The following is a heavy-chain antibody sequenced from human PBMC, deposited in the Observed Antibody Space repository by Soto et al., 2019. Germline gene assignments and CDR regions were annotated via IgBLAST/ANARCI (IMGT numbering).Heavy chain of an antibody. CDR2: IGTAGDT. Sequence: EVQLVESGGGLVQPGGSLRLSCAASGFTFSSYDMHWVRQATGKGLEWVSAIGTAGDTYYPGSVKGRFTISRENAKNSLYLQMNSLRAEDTAVYYCARGKGDYGDYGGGWFDPWGQGTLVTVSS. V-gene: IGHV3-13*01. CDR3: ARGKGDYGDYGGGWFDP. D-gene: IGHD4-17*01. J-gene: IGHJ5*02. CDR1: GFTFSSYD.